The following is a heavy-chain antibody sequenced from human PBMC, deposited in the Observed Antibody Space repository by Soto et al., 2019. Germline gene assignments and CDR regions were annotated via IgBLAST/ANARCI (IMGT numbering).Heavy chain of an antibody. J-gene: IGHJ3*02. CDR1: GGSISSGGYS. Sequence: SETLSLTCAVSGGSISSGGYSWNWIRQPPGKGLEWIGNIYHSGSTYYNASLKSRVTISVDRSKNQFSLKLSSVTAADTAVYYCGRGAYANAFDIWGQGTMVT. CDR2: IYHSGST. D-gene: IGHD4-17*01. CDR3: GRGAYANAFDI. V-gene: IGHV4-30-2*01.